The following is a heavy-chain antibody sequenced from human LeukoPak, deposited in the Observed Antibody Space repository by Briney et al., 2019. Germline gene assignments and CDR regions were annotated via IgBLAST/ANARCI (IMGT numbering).Heavy chain of an antibody. CDR1: GFTFSRYW. V-gene: IGHV3-23*01. D-gene: IGHD1-26*01. J-gene: IGHJ4*02. CDR2: ISSTGVTT. Sequence: GGSLRLSCAASGFTFSRYWMHWVRQAPGKGLEWVSVISSTGVTTYYADSVKGRFTISRDNSKNTLYLQMNSLRAEDTAVYYCAKLITPATTGGIDYWGQGTLVTVSS. CDR3: AKLITPATTGGIDY.